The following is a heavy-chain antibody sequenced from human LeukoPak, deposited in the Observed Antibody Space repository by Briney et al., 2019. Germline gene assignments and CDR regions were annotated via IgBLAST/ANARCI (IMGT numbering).Heavy chain of an antibody. J-gene: IGHJ4*02. D-gene: IGHD3-3*01. Sequence: PSETLSLTCTVSGGPISSYYWSWIRQPPGKGLEWIGYIYYSGSTNHNPSLKSRVTISVDTSKNQFSLKLSSVTAADTAVYYCARGPDFWSDKTIDYWGQGTLVTVSS. CDR3: ARGPDFWSDKTIDY. V-gene: IGHV4-59*01. CDR2: IYYSGST. CDR1: GGPISSYY.